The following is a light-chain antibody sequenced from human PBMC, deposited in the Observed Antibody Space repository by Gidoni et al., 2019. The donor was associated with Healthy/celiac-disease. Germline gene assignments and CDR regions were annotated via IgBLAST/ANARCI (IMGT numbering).Light chain of an antibody. V-gene: IGKV3-20*01. J-gene: IGKJ2*01. CDR1: QSVSSSY. CDR2: GAS. CDR3: QQYGSSPYT. Sequence: EIVLPQSPGTLSLSPGERATLSCRASQSVSSSYLAWYQQKPGQAPRLLIYGASSRATGIPDRFSGSGSGTDFTLTISRLEPEDFAVYYCQQYGSSPYTFGHGPSWRSN.